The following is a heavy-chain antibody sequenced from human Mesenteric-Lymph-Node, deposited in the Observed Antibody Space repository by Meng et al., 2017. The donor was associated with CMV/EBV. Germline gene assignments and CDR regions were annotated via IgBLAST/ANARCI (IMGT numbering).Heavy chain of an antibody. CDR1: GFTFSSYW. CDR2: VNSDGTST. D-gene: IGHD6-19*01. V-gene: IGHV3-74*01. J-gene: IGHJ5*02. CDR3: ARASEPYSSGWYDWFDP. Sequence: GESLKISCATSGFTFSSYWMHWVRQAPGKGLVWVSRVNSDGTSTSYADSVKGRFTISRDNAENTLYLQMNSLRAEDTAVYYCARASEPYSSGWYDWFDPWGQGTLVTVSS.